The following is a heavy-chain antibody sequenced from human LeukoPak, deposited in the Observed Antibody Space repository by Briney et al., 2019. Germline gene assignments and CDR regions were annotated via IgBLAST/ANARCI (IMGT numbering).Heavy chain of an antibody. CDR1: GGFISTYY. D-gene: IGHD3-3*01. CDR3: ARDRAGSSLRDPEWFDP. CDR2: MYYSGSA. J-gene: IGHJ5*02. V-gene: IGHV4-59*12. Sequence: SETLSLTCTVSGGFISTYYWSWIRQPPGKGLEWIGFMYYSGSANYNPSLKSRVTMSVDTSKNQFSLKLSSVTAADTAVYYCARDRAGSSLRDPEWFDPWGQGTLVTVSS.